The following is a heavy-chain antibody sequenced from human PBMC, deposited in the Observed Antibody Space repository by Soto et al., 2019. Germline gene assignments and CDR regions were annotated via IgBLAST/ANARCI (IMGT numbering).Heavy chain of an antibody. Sequence: EVQLVESGGGLVQPGGSLRLSCAASGFTFSSYAMHWVRQAPGKGLEYVSAISSNGGSTYYANSVKVRFTISRDNSKNTLYLQMGSLRAEDMAVYYCARGVSHFDYWGQGTLVTVSS. CDR1: GFTFSSYA. V-gene: IGHV3-64*01. CDR3: ARGVSHFDY. J-gene: IGHJ4*02. D-gene: IGHD3-3*02. CDR2: ISSNGGST.